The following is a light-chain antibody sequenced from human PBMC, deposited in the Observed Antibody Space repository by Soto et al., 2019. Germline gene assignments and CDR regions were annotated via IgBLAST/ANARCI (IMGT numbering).Light chain of an antibody. CDR2: AAS. V-gene: IGKV3-20*01. CDR3: QHYGRSPPLT. Sequence: EIVLTQSPGTLSLSPGERATLSCRASQGISSSYLAWYQQKPGQAPRLLFYAASSRATGIPDRFSGSGSGTDFTLTISRLEPQDFAVYYCQHYGRSPPLTFGGGTKVEIK. J-gene: IGKJ4*01. CDR1: QGISSSY.